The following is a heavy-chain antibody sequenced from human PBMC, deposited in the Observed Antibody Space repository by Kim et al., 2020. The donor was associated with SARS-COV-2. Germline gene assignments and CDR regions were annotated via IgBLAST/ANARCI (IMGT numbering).Heavy chain of an antibody. D-gene: IGHD6-19*01. Sequence: SETLSLTCTVSGGSISSSSYYWGWIRQPPGKGLEWIGSIYYSGSTYYNPSLKSRVTISVDTSKNQFSLKLSSVTAADTAVYYCARDGGHLAVAGGFDYWGQGTLVTVSS. CDR1: GGSISSSSYY. J-gene: IGHJ4*02. V-gene: IGHV4-39*02. CDR2: IYYSGST. CDR3: ARDGGHLAVAGGFDY.